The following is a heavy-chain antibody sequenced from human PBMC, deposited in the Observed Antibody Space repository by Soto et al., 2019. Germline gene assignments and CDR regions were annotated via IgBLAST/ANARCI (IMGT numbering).Heavy chain of an antibody. Sequence: TLSLTCNVSGASISSGDYYWSWIRQHPGKGLEWIGYIYYSGSTYYNPSLKSRVTISVDTSKNQFSLKLSSVTAADTAVYYCARDYGSGSYHYYYGMDVWGQGTTVTVSS. V-gene: IGHV4-31*03. CDR2: IYYSGST. CDR3: ARDYGSGSYHYYYGMDV. CDR1: GASISSGDYY. J-gene: IGHJ6*02. D-gene: IGHD3-10*01.